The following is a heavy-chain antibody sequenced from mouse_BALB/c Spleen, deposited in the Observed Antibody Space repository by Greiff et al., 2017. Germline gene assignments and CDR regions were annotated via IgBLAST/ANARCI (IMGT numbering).Heavy chain of an antibody. Sequence: VQLKQSGPELVKPGASVKISCKASGYTFTDYNMHWVKQSHGKSLEWIGYIYPYNGGTGYNQKFKSKATLTVDNSSSTAYMELRSLTSEDSAVYYWAREGPYDYEFHFDYWGQGTTLTVSS. V-gene: IGHV1S29*02. CDR3: AREGPYDYEFHFDY. CDR2: IYPYNGGT. D-gene: IGHD2-4*01. J-gene: IGHJ2*01. CDR1: GYTFTDYN.